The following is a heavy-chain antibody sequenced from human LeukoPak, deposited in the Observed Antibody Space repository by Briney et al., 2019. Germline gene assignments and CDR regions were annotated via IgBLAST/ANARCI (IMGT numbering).Heavy chain of an antibody. CDR1: GGSFSGYY. CDR2: INHSGST. J-gene: IGHJ3*02. D-gene: IGHD6-13*01. Sequence: PETLSLTCAVYGGSFSGYYWSWIRQPPGKGLEWIGEINHSGSTNYNPSLKSRVTISVDTSKNQFSLKLSSVTAADTAVYYCARGPPIAAAGMNAFDIWGQGTMVTVSS. V-gene: IGHV4-34*01. CDR3: ARGPPIAAAGMNAFDI.